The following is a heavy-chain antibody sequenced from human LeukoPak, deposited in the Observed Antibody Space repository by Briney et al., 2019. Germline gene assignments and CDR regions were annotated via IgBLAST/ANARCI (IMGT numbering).Heavy chain of an antibody. Sequence: GGSLRLSCAASGFTVSSNYMSWVRQAPGKGLEWVSVIYSGGSTYYADSGKGRFTISRDNSKNTLYLQMNSLRAEDTAVYYCARDLGPAYYYYGMDVWGQGTTVTVSS. CDR3: ARDLGPAYYYYGMDV. CDR2: IYSGGST. CDR1: GFTVSSNY. V-gene: IGHV3-53*01. D-gene: IGHD2-2*01. J-gene: IGHJ6*02.